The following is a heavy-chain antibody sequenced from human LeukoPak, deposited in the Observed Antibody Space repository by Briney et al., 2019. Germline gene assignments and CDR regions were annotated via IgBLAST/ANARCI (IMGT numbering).Heavy chain of an antibody. CDR1: GFTFSSYS. CDR3: ARAQRGVGANDY. CDR2: ISSSSSYI. V-gene: IGHV3-21*01. Sequence: GGSLRLSCAASGFTFSSYSMNWVRQAPGKGLEWVSSISSSSSYIYYADSVKGRFTISRDNAKNSLYLQMNSLRAEDTAVYYCARAQRGVGANDYWGQGTLVTVSS. D-gene: IGHD1-26*01. J-gene: IGHJ4*02.